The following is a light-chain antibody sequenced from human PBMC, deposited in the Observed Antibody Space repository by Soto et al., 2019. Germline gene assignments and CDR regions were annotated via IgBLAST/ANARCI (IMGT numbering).Light chain of an antibody. Sequence: QPVLTQPASVSGSPGQSSTLSCTGTSSDVGGYNYVYWYQQHPGKVPKLMIYDVTNRPSGVSNRFSGSKSGNTASLTISGLQAEDEADYYCNSYTSSSTYVFGTGTKVTVL. J-gene: IGLJ1*01. V-gene: IGLV2-14*03. CDR2: DVT. CDR1: SSDVGGYNY. CDR3: NSYTSSSTYV.